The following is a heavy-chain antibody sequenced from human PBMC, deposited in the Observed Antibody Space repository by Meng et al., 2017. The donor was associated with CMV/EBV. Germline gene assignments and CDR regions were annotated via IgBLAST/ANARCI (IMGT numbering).Heavy chain of an antibody. V-gene: IGHV3-13*01. CDR2: IGTAGDT. Sequence: GESLKISCAASGFTFSSYWMHWVRQAPGKGLVWVSAIGTAGDTYYPGSVKGRFTISRENAKSSLYLQMNSLRAGDTAVYYCARARAGGSYVDYWGQGTLVTVSS. D-gene: IGHD1-26*01. CDR1: GFTFSSYW. J-gene: IGHJ4*02. CDR3: ARARAGGSYVDY.